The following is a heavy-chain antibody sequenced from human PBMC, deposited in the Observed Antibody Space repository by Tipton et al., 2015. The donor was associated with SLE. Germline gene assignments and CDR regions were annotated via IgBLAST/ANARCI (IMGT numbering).Heavy chain of an antibody. V-gene: IGHV4-39*07. D-gene: IGHD2-21*01. Sequence: TLSLTCSVSSGSISSSSYYWGWIRQPPGKGLEWIANIYYSGGTYNNPSLKSRVTISVDTSKNQFFLQLSSVTAADTAVYFCARGDYVSRNSRFDNWGLGTLVAVSS. CDR2: IYYSGGT. CDR1: SGSISSSSYY. CDR3: ARGDYVSRNSRFDN. J-gene: IGHJ4*02.